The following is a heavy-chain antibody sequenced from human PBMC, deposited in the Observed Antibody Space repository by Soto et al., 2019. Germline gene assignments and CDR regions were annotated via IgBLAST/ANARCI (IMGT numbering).Heavy chain of an antibody. Sequence: QVQLVQSGAEVKEPGDSVRVSCEASGYTFTAYYIHWVRQAPGQGLEWMGWINPKFGDTTYEQDFQGRVSMTRDMSISTVYMELSRLTSDDTAIYYCARNLDYYYGPGSGNGHGFWGQGTTVTVFS. CDR3: ARNLDYYYGPGSGNGHGF. J-gene: IGHJ6*02. D-gene: IGHD3-10*01. CDR1: GYTFTAYY. V-gene: IGHV1-2*02. CDR2: INPKFGDT.